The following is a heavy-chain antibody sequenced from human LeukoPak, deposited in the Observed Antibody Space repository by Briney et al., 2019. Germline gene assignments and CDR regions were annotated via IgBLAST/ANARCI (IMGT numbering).Heavy chain of an antibody. CDR3: ATGHPDYVWGSYRLDY. CDR2: FIPIFGTA. Sequence: SVKLSCNASGGAFSSYAISRERHPPGQGLELMGGFIPIFGTANYAQKFQGKGTITASKSTSTAYMELSSLRSEDTAVYYCATGHPDYVWGSYRLDYWGQGTLVTVSS. J-gene: IGHJ4*02. V-gene: IGHV1-69*06. CDR1: GGAFSSYA. D-gene: IGHD3-16*02.